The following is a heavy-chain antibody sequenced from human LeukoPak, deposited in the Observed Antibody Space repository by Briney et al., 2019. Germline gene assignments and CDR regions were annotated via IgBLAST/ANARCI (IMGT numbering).Heavy chain of an antibody. CDR3: ARENTVDAFDI. V-gene: IGHV3-48*01. Sequence: GGSLRLSCAASRFTFSSYSMNWVRQAPGKGLEWVSYISSSSSSIYYADSVKGRFTISRDNAKNSLYLQMNSLRVEDTAVYYCARENTVDAFDIWGQGTMVTVSS. CDR2: ISSSSSSI. CDR1: RFTFSSYS. J-gene: IGHJ3*02.